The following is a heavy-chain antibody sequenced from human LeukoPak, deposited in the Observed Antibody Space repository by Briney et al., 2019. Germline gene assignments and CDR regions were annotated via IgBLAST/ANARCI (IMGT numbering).Heavy chain of an antibody. Sequence: SETLSLTCTVSGGSISSYYWGWLRQPPGKGRVGIGSIYYSGSTYYNPSLKSRVTISVDTSKNQFSLKLSSVTAADTAVYYCARDGAQWLVGAYYYGMEVWGQGTTVTVPS. CDR2: IYYSGST. D-gene: IGHD6-19*01. CDR1: GGSISSYY. J-gene: IGHJ6*02. CDR3: ARDGAQWLVGAYYYGMEV. V-gene: IGHV4-39*07.